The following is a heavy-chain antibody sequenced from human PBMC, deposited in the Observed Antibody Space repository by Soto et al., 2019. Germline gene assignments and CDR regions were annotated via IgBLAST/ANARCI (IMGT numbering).Heavy chain of an antibody. CDR1: GGSFSGHS. D-gene: IGHD3-22*01. Sequence: SESMSLTCAVYGGSFSGHSWAWIRQSPGKGLEWIGDINHSGRVNYSPSLKSRVTISLDTSKNQFSLTLSAVTAADTAMYYCSTRAYDTNGYYRFDPWGQGTLVTVSS. V-gene: IGHV4-34*01. CDR3: STRAYDTNGYYRFDP. J-gene: IGHJ5*01. CDR2: INHSGRV.